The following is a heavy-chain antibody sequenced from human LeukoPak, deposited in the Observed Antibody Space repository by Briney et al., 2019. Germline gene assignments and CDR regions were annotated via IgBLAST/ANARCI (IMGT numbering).Heavy chain of an antibody. CDR3: ASDGYSSSRRTDY. CDR2: INHSGST. J-gene: IGHJ4*02. CDR1: GGSFSGYY. V-gene: IGHV4-34*01. Sequence: SETLSLTCAVYGGSFSGYYWSWIRQPPGKGLEWIGEINHSGSTNYNPSLKSRVAISVDTSKNQFSLKLSSVTAADTAVYYCASDGYSSSRRTDYWGQGTLVTVSS. D-gene: IGHD6-13*01.